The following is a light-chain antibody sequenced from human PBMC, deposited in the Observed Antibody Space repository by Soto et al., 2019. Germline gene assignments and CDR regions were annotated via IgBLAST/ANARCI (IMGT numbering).Light chain of an antibody. V-gene: IGKV1-5*03. Sequence: DIPMTQSPSTLSASVGDTVSITCRASLSISSWLAWYQQKPGKAPKLLIYEASNLKSEVPSRFSGSGSGTDFTLTINGLQPDDFATYYCQQYDRFPYSVGPGTRLEIK. CDR1: LSISSW. CDR3: QQYDRFPYS. J-gene: IGKJ2*01. CDR2: EAS.